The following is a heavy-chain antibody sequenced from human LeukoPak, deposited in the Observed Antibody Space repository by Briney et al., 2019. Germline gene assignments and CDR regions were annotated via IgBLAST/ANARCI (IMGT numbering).Heavy chain of an antibody. CDR1: GLTVSSNY. J-gene: IGHJ4*02. V-gene: IGHV3-53*01. D-gene: IGHD3-10*01. CDR2: IYSGGST. Sequence: GGSLRLSCADSGLTVSSNYMSWVRQAPGKGLEWVSAIYSGGSTFYADSVKGRFTISRDNSKNTLYLQMNSLRAEDTAVYYCARDPYNSGSSYFDYWGQGTLVTVSS. CDR3: ARDPYNSGSSYFDY.